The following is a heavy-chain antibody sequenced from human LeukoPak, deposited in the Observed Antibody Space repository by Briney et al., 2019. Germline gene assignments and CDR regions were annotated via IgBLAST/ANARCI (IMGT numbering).Heavy chain of an antibody. J-gene: IGHJ4*02. Sequence: ASVKVSCKASEYTFTSSYMHWVRQAPGQGLEWMGIINPSGGSTSYAQKFQGRVTMTRDMSMSTVYMELSSLRSEDTAVYYCARDAFLAAAGYYYFVYWGQGTLVTVSS. CDR3: ARDAFLAAAGYYYFVY. CDR1: EYTFTSSY. V-gene: IGHV1-46*01. D-gene: IGHD6-13*01. CDR2: INPSGGST.